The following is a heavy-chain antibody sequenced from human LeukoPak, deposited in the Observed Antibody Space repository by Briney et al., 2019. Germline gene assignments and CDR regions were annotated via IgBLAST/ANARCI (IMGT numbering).Heavy chain of an antibody. J-gene: IGHJ4*02. CDR3: ARDGGYYYGSGSYGY. Sequence: SETLSLTCAVSGGSISSGGYSWSWIRQPPGKGLEWIGYIYHSGSTYYNPSLKSRVTISVDRSKNQFSLKLSSVTAADTAVYYCARDGGYYYGSGSYGYWGQGTLVTVSS. D-gene: IGHD3-10*01. CDR2: IYHSGST. V-gene: IGHV4-30-2*01. CDR1: GGSISSGGYS.